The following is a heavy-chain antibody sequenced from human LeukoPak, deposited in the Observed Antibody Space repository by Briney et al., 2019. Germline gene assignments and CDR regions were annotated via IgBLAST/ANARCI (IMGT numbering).Heavy chain of an antibody. CDR1: GXTFTSYW. CDR3: ARRAAGSWWFDP. J-gene: IGHJ5*02. CDR2: IYPGDSDT. Sequence: GESLKISFKGSGXTFTSYWIGWVRQMPGKDLEWMGIIYPGDSDTRYSPSFQGQVTISVDKSISTAYLQWSSLKASDTAMYYCARRAAGSWWFDPWGQGTLVTVSS. D-gene: IGHD6-13*01. V-gene: IGHV5-51*01.